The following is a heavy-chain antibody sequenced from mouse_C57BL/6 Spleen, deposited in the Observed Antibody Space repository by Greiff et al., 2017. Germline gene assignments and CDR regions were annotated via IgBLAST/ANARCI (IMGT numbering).Heavy chain of an antibody. Sequence: EVQLQQSGPELVKPGASVKISCKASGYTFTDYYMNWVKQSHGKSLEWIGDINPNNGGTSYNQKFKGKATLTVDKSSSTAYMELRSLTSEDSAVYYCGGWSLGDYAMDYWGQGTSVTVSS. CDR2: INPNNGGT. D-gene: IGHD2-3*01. CDR3: GGWSLGDYAMDY. V-gene: IGHV1-26*01. CDR1: GYTFTDYY. J-gene: IGHJ4*01.